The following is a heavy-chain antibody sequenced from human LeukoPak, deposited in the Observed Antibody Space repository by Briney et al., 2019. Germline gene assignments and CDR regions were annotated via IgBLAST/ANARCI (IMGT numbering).Heavy chain of an antibody. CDR3: AKDFGVTMVRGVIGGINY. CDR1: GFTLDDYA. V-gene: IGHV3-9*01. Sequence: PGRSLRLSCAASGFTLDDYAMHWVRQAPGKGLEWVSGISWNSGSIGYADSVKGRFTISRDNAKNSLYLQMNSLRAEDTALYYCAKDFGVTMVRGVIGGINYWGQGTLVTVS. J-gene: IGHJ4*02. D-gene: IGHD3-10*01. CDR2: ISWNSGSI.